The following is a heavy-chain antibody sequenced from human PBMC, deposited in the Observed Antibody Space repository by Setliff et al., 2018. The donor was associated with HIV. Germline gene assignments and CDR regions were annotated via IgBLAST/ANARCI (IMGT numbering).Heavy chain of an antibody. J-gene: IGHJ4*02. CDR2: IYPGDSDT. Sequence: GESLKISCQGSGYSFGDYWIDWVRQTPGKGLEWMGIIYPGDSDTRYSPSFQGQVTISADKSISTAYLQWSSLKASDTAMYYCARRMWQQDSKFMYYFDYWGQGTLVTVSS. V-gene: IGHV5-51*01. CDR1: GYSFGDYW. CDR3: ARRMWQQDSKFMYYFDY. D-gene: IGHD6-13*01.